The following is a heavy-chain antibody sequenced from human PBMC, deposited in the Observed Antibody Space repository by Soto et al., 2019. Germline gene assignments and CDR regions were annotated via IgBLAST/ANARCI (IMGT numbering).Heavy chain of an antibody. J-gene: IGHJ3*02. D-gene: IGHD1-26*01. CDR3: TKSKSGSYFAAFDI. V-gene: IGHV3-23*01. Sequence: PVGSLRLSCVFSVDSFDTFVMNCVRQSPGKWLEWVSAVTGSGVTTWYAESFKGRVTISRDNSKNTVFLQMNSLTAEDTAVYYCTKSKSGSYFAAFDILRQGTMVKVSS. CDR1: VDSFDTFV. CDR2: VTGSGVTT.